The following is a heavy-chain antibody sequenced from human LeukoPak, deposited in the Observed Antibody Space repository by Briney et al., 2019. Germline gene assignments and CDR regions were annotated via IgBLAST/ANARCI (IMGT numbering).Heavy chain of an antibody. D-gene: IGHD6-19*01. CDR1: GGSVSSGSYY. V-gene: IGHV4-61*01. J-gene: IGHJ4*02. CDR2: IYYSGST. CDR3: ARGGYSSGWYFDY. Sequence: SETLSLTCTVSGGSVSSGSYYWSWIRQPPGKGLEWIGYIYYSGSTNYNPSPKSRVTISVDTSKNQFSLKLSSVTAADTAVYYCARGGYSSGWYFDYWGQGTLVTVSS.